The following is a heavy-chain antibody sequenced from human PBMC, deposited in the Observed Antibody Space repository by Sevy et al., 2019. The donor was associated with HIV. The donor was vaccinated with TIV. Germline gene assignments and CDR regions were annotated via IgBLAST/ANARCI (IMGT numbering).Heavy chain of an antibody. Sequence: GGSVRLSCVASQFNFDTYAIHWVRQAPGKGLEWVAMIWYDGSSKDYAESVKGRFAISRDNSQNKAFLQMNSLRAEDTGVYYCATNMVHAGAYDSYFNFWGQGSLVTVSS. CDR3: ATNMVHAGAYDSYFNF. CDR2: IWYDGSSK. V-gene: IGHV3-33*01. CDR1: QFNFDTYA. J-gene: IGHJ4*02. D-gene: IGHD3-10*01.